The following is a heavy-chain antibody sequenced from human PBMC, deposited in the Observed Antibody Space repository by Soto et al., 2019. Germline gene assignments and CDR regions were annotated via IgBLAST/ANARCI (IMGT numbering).Heavy chain of an antibody. Sequence: PSETLSLTCAVYGGSFSGYCWSWIRQPPGKGLEWIGEINHSGSTNYNPSLKSRVTISVDTSKNQFSLKLSSVTAEDTAVYYCARDFVVGGPTINYYYGMDVWGQGTTVTVSS. CDR2: INHSGST. CDR3: ARDFVVGGPTINYYYGMDV. D-gene: IGHD1-26*01. J-gene: IGHJ6*02. V-gene: IGHV4-34*01. CDR1: GGSFSGYC.